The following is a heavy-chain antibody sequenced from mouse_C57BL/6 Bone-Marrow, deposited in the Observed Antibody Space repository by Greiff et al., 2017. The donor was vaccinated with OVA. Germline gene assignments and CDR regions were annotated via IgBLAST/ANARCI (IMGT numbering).Heavy chain of an antibody. D-gene: IGHD2-2*01. J-gene: IGHJ2*01. CDR3: ARGVTPYYFDY. V-gene: IGHV5-6*01. Sequence: EVHLVESGGDLVKPGGSLKLSCAASGFTFSSYGMSWVRQTPDKRLEWVATISSGGSYTYYPDSVKGRFTISRDNAKSTLYLQMSSLKSEDTAMYYCARGVTPYYFDYWGQGTTLTVSS. CDR2: ISSGGSYT. CDR1: GFTFSSYG.